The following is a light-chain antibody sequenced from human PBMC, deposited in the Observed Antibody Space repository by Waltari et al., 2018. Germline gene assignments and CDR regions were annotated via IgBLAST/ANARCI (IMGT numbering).Light chain of an antibody. J-gene: IGLJ1*01. V-gene: IGLV2-11*01. CDR3: CSYGGTYNV. CDR2: DVS. CDR1: SSDVGGYNH. Sequence: QSALTQPRSVSGSPGQSVTISCTATSSDVGGYNHVSWFQQHPGKAPKLMIYDVSQRPSGVPDRFSGSKSGNTASLTISGLQAEDDADYYCCSYGGTYNVFGTGTKVTVL.